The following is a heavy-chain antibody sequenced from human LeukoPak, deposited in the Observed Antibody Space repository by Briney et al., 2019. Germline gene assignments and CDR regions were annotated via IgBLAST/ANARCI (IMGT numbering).Heavy chain of an antibody. Sequence: GGSLRLSCAASGFTFSRYAMSWVRQAPGKGLEWVSTISGSAGSTYYADSVKGRFTFSRDNAKNTLYLQMNSLRVEDTAVYYCVCLGLGGLSLDWGQGTLVTVSS. CDR2: ISGSAGST. CDR1: GFTFSRYA. D-gene: IGHD3-16*01. J-gene: IGHJ4*02. CDR3: VCLGLGGLSLD. V-gene: IGHV3-23*01.